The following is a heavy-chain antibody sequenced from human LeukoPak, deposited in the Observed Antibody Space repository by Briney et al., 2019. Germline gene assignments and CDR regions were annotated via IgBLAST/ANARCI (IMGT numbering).Heavy chain of an antibody. D-gene: IGHD2-2*01. CDR3: ARRIVVVPAATYYYYYGMDV. J-gene: IGHJ6*02. Sequence: ASVKVSCKASGYTFTGYYMHWVRQAPGQGLEWMGWINPNSGGTNYAQKFQGRVTMTRDTSISTAYMELSRLRSDDTAVHYCARRIVVVPAATYYYYYGMDVWGQGTTVTVS. CDR1: GYTFTGYY. V-gene: IGHV1-2*02. CDR2: INPNSGGT.